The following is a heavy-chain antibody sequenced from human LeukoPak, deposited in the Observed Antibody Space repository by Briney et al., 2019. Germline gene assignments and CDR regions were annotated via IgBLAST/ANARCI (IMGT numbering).Heavy chain of an antibody. V-gene: IGHV1-18*04. D-gene: IGHD2-15*01. CDR1: GYTFTIRG. CDR3: ARDEVSGGWYNH. Sequence: ASVTVSFKASGYTFTIRGFSWVRQAPGQGLEWMGWINADSGNTNYAQKFQGRVTLTTDTSTNTAYMELRSLRSDDTAVYYCARDEVSGGWYNHWGQGTLVTVSS. J-gene: IGHJ5*02. CDR2: INADSGNT.